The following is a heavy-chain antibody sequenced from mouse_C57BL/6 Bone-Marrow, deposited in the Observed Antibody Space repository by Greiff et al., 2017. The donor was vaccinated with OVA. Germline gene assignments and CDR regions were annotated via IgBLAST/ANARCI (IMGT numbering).Heavy chain of an antibody. Sequence: VHLVESGPGLVQPSQSLSITCTVSGFSLTSYGVHWVRQSPGKGLEWLGVIWRGGSTDYNAAFMSRLSITKDNSKSQVFFKMNSLQADDTAIYYCAKTGMGRRAMDYWGQGTSVTVSS. CDR1: GFSLTSYG. J-gene: IGHJ4*01. CDR2: IWRGGST. D-gene: IGHD2-10*02. V-gene: IGHV2-5*01. CDR3: AKTGMGRRAMDY.